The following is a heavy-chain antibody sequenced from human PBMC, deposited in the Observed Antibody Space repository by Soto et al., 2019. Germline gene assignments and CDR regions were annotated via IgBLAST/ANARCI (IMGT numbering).Heavy chain of an antibody. Sequence: GSLRLSCAASGFTFSSYSMNWVRQAPGKGXEWVSSISSSSSYIYYADSVKGRFTISRDNAKNSLYLQMNSLRAEDTAVYYCAGDLQYYYDSSGYYLTGELDYWGQGTLVTVSS. CDR3: AGDLQYYYDSSGYYLTGELDY. V-gene: IGHV3-21*01. CDR1: GFTFSSYS. CDR2: ISSSSSYI. D-gene: IGHD3-22*01. J-gene: IGHJ4*02.